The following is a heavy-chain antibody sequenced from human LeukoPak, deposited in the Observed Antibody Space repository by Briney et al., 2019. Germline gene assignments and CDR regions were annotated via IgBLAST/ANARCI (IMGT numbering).Heavy chain of an antibody. D-gene: IGHD6-6*01. CDR2: ISYDGSNK. CDR1: GFTFSSYA. Sequence: PGGSLRLSCAASGFTFSSYAMLWVRQAPGKGLEWVAVISYDGSNKYYADSVKGRFTISRDNSKNTLYLQMNSLRAEDTAVYYCARTPSRIAARTDAFDIWGQGTMVTVSS. CDR3: ARTPSRIAARTDAFDI. J-gene: IGHJ3*02. V-gene: IGHV3-30-3*01.